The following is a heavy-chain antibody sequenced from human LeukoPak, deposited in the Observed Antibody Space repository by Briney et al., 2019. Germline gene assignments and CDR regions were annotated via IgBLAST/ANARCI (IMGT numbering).Heavy chain of an antibody. CDR2: IKQDGSAK. Sequence: GGSLRLSCTASVFTFSSYWMRWVRQAPGKGLEWVANIKQDGSAKYYVDSVKDRFTISRDNAKNSLYPQMNSLRAEDTAVYYCAQEPVDRSGYYYVPNWFDPWGQGTLVIVSS. D-gene: IGHD3-22*01. V-gene: IGHV3-7*01. CDR1: VFTFSSYW. CDR3: AQEPVDRSGYYYVPNWFDP. J-gene: IGHJ5*02.